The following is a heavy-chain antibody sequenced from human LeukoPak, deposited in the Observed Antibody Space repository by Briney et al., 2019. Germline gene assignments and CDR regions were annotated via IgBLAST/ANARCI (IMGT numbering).Heavy chain of an antibody. CDR3: AKYRSNTYYYDSSGYD. Sequence: GGSLRLSCAASGFTFSSYGMSWVRQAPGKGLEWVSAISGSGGSTYYADSVKGRFTISRDNSENTLYLQMNSLRAEDTAVYYCAKYRSNTYYYDSSGYDWGQGTLVTVSS. CDR2: ISGSGGST. J-gene: IGHJ4*02. CDR1: GFTFSSYG. D-gene: IGHD3-22*01. V-gene: IGHV3-23*01.